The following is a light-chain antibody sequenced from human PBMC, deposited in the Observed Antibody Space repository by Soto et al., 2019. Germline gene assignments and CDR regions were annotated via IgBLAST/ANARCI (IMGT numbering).Light chain of an antibody. CDR2: LGS. CDR1: QSLLHSNGKNY. Sequence: DCVMTQSPLSLAVTPGEPAAISCRSNQSLLHSNGKNYLDWFLQKPGQSPQVLINLGSNRASGVPDRVSGSGSGTDFTLKISRVEAEDVGVYYCMQGLHIPITFGQGTRLEIK. V-gene: IGKV2-28*01. CDR3: MQGLHIPIT. J-gene: IGKJ5*01.